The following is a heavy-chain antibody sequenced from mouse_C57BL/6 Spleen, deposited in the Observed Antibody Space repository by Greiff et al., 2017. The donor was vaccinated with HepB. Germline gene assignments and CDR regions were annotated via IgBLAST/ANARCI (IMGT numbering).Heavy chain of an antibody. D-gene: IGHD1-1*01. CDR2: IYPGDGDT. V-gene: IGHV1-82*01. CDR3: ARFPFTTVVAPYDVDY. J-gene: IGHJ4*01. CDR1: GYAFSSSW. Sequence: VKLVESGPELVKPGASVKISCKASGYAFSSSWMNWVKQRPGKGLEWIGRIYPGDGDTNYNGKFKGKATLTADKSSSTAYMQLSSLTSEDSAVYFCARFPFTTVVAPYDVDYWGQGTSVTVSS.